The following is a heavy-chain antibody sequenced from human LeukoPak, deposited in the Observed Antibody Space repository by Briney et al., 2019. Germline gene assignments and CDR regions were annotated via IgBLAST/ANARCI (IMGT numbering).Heavy chain of an antibody. Sequence: PSETLSLTCTVSGGSISSYYWSWIRQPPGKGLEWIGYIYYSGSTNYNPSLKSRVTISVDTSKNQFSLQLNSVTPEDTAVYYCARDSPAATPFDYWGQGTLVTVSS. CDR1: GGSISSYY. CDR3: ARDSPAATPFDY. CDR2: IYYSGST. J-gene: IGHJ4*02. V-gene: IGHV4-59*12. D-gene: IGHD2-2*01.